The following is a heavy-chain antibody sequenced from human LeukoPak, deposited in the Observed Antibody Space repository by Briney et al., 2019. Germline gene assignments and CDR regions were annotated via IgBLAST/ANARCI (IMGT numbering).Heavy chain of an antibody. Sequence: GGSLRLSCEVSGFTFSSYHMNWVRQAPGKGLEWVSSIGSSGSYIYYADSVKGRFTISRDNAKNSLYLQMNSLRAEDTAVYYCARGYLRWSCYMDVWGKGTTVTVSS. J-gene: IGHJ6*03. CDR1: GFTFSSYH. CDR2: IGSSGSYI. D-gene: IGHD4-23*01. CDR3: ARGYLRWSCYMDV. V-gene: IGHV3-21*01.